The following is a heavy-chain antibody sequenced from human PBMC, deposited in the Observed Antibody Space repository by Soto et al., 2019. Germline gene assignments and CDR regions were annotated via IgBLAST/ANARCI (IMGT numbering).Heavy chain of an antibody. V-gene: IGHV4-30-2*01. J-gene: IGHJ4*02. CDR1: GGSISSGGYS. D-gene: IGHD2-15*01. CDR2: IYHSGST. CDR3: ATLPPRIIVVVLPIPS. Sequence: SETLSLTCAVSGGSISSGGYSWSWIRQPPGKGLEWIGYIYHSGSTYYNPSLKSRVTISVDRSKNQFSLKLSSVTAADTAVYYCATLPPRIIVVVLPIPSWGQGTLVTVSS.